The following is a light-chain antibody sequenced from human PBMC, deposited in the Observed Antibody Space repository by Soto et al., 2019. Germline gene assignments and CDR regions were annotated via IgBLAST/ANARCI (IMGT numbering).Light chain of an antibody. CDR1: SDDVGVYNL. Sequence: LPQPASVSGSPGQSITISCTGTSDDVGVYNLVSWYQQHPGNAPNLIIFEVHNRPSGVSNRFSGSKSGNTASLTISGLQAEDEAEYYCSSYSSSSTPDVFGTGTKVTVL. CDR2: EVH. CDR3: SSYSSSSTPDV. V-gene: IGLV2-14*01. J-gene: IGLJ1*01.